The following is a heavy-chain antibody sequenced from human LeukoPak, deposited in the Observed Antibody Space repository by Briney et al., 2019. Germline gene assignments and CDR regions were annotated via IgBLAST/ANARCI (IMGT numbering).Heavy chain of an antibody. J-gene: IGHJ5*02. CDR1: GFSISPYW. V-gene: IGHV3-7*01. CDR2: IKQDATEK. CDR3: ARDWAA. D-gene: IGHD3-16*01. Sequence: GGSQRLSCTASGFSISPYWMSWVRQAPGKGLEWVANIKQDATEKYYLGSVEGRFTISRDNAKNSLFLQMNSLRVEDTAVYYCARDWAAWGQGVLVTVSS.